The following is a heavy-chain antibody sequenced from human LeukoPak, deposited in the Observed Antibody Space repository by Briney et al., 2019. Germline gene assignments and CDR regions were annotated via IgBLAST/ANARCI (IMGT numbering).Heavy chain of an antibody. CDR3: AKVPPGCSTTNCYNPFDY. V-gene: IGHV3-30*02. CDR1: GFTFSTFG. D-gene: IGHD2-2*02. J-gene: IGHJ4*02. Sequence: GGSLRLSCAASGFTFSTFGMHWVRQTPGKGLEWVAYIRYDGDNKYYADSVKGRFTISRDNSKNTLYLQMNSLRTEDTAVYHCAKVPPGCSTTNCYNPFDYWGQGTLVTVSS. CDR2: IRYDGDNK.